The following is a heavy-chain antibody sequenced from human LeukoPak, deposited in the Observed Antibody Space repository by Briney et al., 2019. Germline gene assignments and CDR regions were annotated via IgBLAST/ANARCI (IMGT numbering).Heavy chain of an antibody. D-gene: IGHD3-22*01. Sequence: SETLSLTCTVSGGSISSGGYYGSWIRQHPGKGLEWIGYIYYSGSTYYNPSPKSRVTISVDTSKNQFSLKLSSVTAADTAVYYCASVYYDSSGYYYGFDYWGQGTLVTVSS. J-gene: IGHJ4*02. CDR3: ASVYYDSSGYYYGFDY. CDR2: IYYSGST. V-gene: IGHV4-31*03. CDR1: GGSISSGGYY.